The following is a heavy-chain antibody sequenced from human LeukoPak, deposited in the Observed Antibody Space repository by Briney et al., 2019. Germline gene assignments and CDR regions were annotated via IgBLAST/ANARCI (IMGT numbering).Heavy chain of an antibody. D-gene: IGHD6-6*01. CDR3: ASARSSLYYFDY. V-gene: IGHV4-38-2*02. J-gene: IGHJ4*02. Sequence: KPSETLSLTCTVSGYSISSGYYWGWIRQPPGKGLEWIGSIYHSGMSFYNPSLKSRVTISVDTSKNQFSLKLSSVTAADTAVYYCASARSSLYYFDYWGQGTLVTVSS. CDR2: IYHSGMS. CDR1: GYSISSGYY.